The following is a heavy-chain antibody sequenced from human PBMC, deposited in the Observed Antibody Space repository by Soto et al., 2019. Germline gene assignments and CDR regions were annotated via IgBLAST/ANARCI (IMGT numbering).Heavy chain of an antibody. CDR2: VYYTGAT. V-gene: IGHV4-59*01. CDR3: ARDLAAVPRAFDY. Sequence: TSETLSLTCTVSGGSISSYFYIWVRQPPRPGLEWIGSVYYTGATDYNPSLKSRVTISVDTSKTQFSLNLRSVTAADTAVYYCARDLAAVPRAFDYWGRGXLVTVSS. D-gene: IGHD6-13*01. CDR1: GGSISSYF. J-gene: IGHJ4*02.